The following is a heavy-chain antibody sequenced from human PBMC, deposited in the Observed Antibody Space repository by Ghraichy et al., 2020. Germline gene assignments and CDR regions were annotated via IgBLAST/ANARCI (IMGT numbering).Heavy chain of an antibody. Sequence: ASVKVSCRASGYTFTAYYMHWVRQAPGQGLEWMGWINPNSGGISYAQKFQGRVTMTRAPSISTAYMELSSLRSDDTAVYYCARVLYCSGGSCYSALDYWGQGTLVTVSS. CDR2: INPNSGGI. CDR1: GYTFTAYY. J-gene: IGHJ4*02. CDR3: ARVLYCSGGSCYSALDY. D-gene: IGHD2-15*01. V-gene: IGHV1-2*02.